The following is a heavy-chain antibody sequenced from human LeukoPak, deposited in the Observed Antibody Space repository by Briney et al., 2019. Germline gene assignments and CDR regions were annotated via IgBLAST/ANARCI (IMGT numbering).Heavy chain of an antibody. CDR2: INAGNGNT. CDR3: ARSLGVGATLDS. Sequence: GASVKVSCKASGYTFTSNAIHWVRQAPGQRLEWMGWINAGNGNTQFSQEFQGRVTFTRDTSASTAYMELSSLRSEDMAVYYCARSLGVGATLDSWGQGTLVTVSS. D-gene: IGHD1-26*01. CDR1: GYTFTSNA. J-gene: IGHJ4*02. V-gene: IGHV1-3*03.